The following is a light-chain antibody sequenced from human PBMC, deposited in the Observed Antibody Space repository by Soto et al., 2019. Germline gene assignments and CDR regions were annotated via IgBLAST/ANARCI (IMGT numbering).Light chain of an antibody. CDR3: QQRSTWPPLT. CDR2: DTS. V-gene: IGKV3-11*01. J-gene: IGKJ4*01. CDR1: QDVGHY. Sequence: EIVLTQSPATLSASPGESAALSCRASQDVGHYVAWYRQIPGQAPRLLIYDTSNRAAGIPDRFRGSGSGTDIIVTISSLEPEDFAVNYCQQRSTWPPLTFGGGTKVEIK.